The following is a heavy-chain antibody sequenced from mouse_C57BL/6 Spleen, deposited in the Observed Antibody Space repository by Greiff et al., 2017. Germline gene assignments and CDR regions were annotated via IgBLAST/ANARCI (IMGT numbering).Heavy chain of an antibody. D-gene: IGHD3-2*02. CDR2: INPSSGYT. Sequence: QVQLQQSGAELARPGASVKMSCKASGYTFTSYTMHWVKQRPGQGLEWIGYINPSSGYTKYNQKFKDKATLTADKSSSTAYMQLSSLTTEDSAGYCCARNSSGYFAYWGQGTRVTVSA. CDR1: GYTFTSYT. J-gene: IGHJ3*01. CDR3: ARNSSGYFAY. V-gene: IGHV1-4*01.